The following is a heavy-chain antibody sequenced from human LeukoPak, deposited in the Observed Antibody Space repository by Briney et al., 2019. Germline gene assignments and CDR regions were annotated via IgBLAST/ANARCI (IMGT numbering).Heavy chain of an antibody. J-gene: IGHJ4*02. CDR2: ISGSGGST. Sequence: GGSLRLSCAAFGFTFSSYAMSWVRQAPGKGLEWVSAISGSGGSTYYADSVKGRFTISRDNSKNTLYLQMNSLRAEDTAVYYCAKVSGNDDYGGNVLDYWGQGTLVTVSS. CDR1: GFTFSSYA. CDR3: AKVSGNDDYGGNVLDY. V-gene: IGHV3-23*01. D-gene: IGHD4-23*01.